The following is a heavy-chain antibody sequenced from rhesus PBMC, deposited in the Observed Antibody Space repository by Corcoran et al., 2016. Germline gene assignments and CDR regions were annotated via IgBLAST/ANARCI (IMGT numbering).Heavy chain of an antibody. CDR1: GGSISSGNYY. J-gene: IGHJ4*01. CDR3: ARDNSSGRRYFDY. CDR2: ITYSGST. V-gene: IGHV4-122*02. D-gene: IGHD6-31*01. Sequence: QVQLQESGTGLVKRSETLALTCAVAGGSISSGNYYWSWSRQPPGKGLERIGYITYSGSTSYNPPLKSRVTISRDTSKNQFSPKLSSVTAADTAVCYCARDNSSGRRYFDYWGQGVLVTVSS.